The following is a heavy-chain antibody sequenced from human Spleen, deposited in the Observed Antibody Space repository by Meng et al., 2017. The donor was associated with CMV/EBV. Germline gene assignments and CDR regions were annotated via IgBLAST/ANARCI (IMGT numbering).Heavy chain of an antibody. J-gene: IGHJ5*02. CDR3: ARGLRVDDNWFDP. CDR2: IKQDGSEK. D-gene: IGHD2-15*01. Sequence: AASGLTFSSYWMSWVRQAPGKGREWVANIKQDGSEKYYVDSVKGRFTISRDNAKNSLYLQMNSLRAEDTAVYYCARGLRVDDNWFDPWGQGTLVTVSS. V-gene: IGHV3-7*01. CDR1: GLTFSSYW.